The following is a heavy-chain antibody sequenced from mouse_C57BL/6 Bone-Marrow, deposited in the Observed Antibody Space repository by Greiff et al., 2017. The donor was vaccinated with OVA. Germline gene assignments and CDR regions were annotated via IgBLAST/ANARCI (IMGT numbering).Heavy chain of an antibody. CDR1: GYTFTSYW. CDR2: IDPSDSET. V-gene: IGHV1-52*01. CDR3: ARWASFYDYGDGYYFDY. Sequence: QVQLQQPGAELVRPGSSVKLSCKASGYTFTSYWMHWVKQRPIQGLEWIGNIDPSDSETHYNQKFKDKATLTVDKSSSTAYMQLSSLTSEDSAVYYCARWASFYDYGDGYYFDYWGQGTTLTVSS. D-gene: IGHD2-4*01. J-gene: IGHJ2*01.